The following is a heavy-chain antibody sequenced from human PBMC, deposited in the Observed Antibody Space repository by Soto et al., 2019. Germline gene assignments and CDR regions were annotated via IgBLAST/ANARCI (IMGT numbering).Heavy chain of an antibody. V-gene: IGHV4-59*01. D-gene: IGHD2-15*01. J-gene: IGHJ5*02. Sequence: PSETLSLTCSVSVGSISSDYWSWIRQPPGKGLEWIGYIYYSGSTNYNPSLKSRVTISVDTSKNQFSLKLSSVTAADTAVYYCARGLLVVGFVFDPWGQGTLVTVSS. CDR2: IYYSGST. CDR1: VGSISSDY. CDR3: ARGLLVVGFVFDP.